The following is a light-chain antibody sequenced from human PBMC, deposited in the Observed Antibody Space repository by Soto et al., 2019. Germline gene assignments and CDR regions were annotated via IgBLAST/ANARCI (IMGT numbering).Light chain of an antibody. Sequence: EIVMTQSPATLSVSPVERATLSCIASQSVSSDLAWYHQKPGQAPRLLIYGASTRATGIPARFSGSGSGTEFTLTINSLQSEDFAVYYCQQYNNWPRTFGQGTKVDIK. V-gene: IGKV3-15*01. J-gene: IGKJ1*01. CDR3: QQYNNWPRT. CDR2: GAS. CDR1: QSVSSD.